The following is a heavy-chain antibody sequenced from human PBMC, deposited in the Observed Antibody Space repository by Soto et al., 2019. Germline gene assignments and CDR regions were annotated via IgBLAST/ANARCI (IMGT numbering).Heavy chain of an antibody. J-gene: IGHJ6*02. CDR2: FDPEDGET. CDR1: GYTLTELS. V-gene: IGHV1-24*01. CDR3: ATDLGTVGIAARPGNYYYGMDV. Sequence: ASVKVSCKVSGYTLTELSMHWVRQAPGKGLEWMGGFDPEDGETIYAQKFQGRVTMTEDTSTDTAYMELSSLRSEDTAVYYCATDLGTVGIAARPGNYYYGMDVWGQGTTVTVSS. D-gene: IGHD6-6*01.